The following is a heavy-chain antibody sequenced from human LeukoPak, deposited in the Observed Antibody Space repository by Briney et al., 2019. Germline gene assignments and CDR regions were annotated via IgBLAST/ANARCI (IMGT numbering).Heavy chain of an antibody. CDR2: ISYDEKNK. D-gene: IGHD4-23*01. Sequence: GGSLRLSCAASGFTFSNYGMQWVRQAPGKGLEWVAVISYDEKNKYYADSVKDRFTTSRDGSTNTLYLQMNSLRIEDTAVYYCAKDGVRWELEGWGQGTMVTVSS. V-gene: IGHV3-30*18. J-gene: IGHJ3*01. CDR1: GFTFSNYG. CDR3: AKDGVRWELEG.